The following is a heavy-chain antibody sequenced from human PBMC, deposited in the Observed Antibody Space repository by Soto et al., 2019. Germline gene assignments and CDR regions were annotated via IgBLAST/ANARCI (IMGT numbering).Heavy chain of an antibody. D-gene: IGHD3-9*01. Sequence: QVQLQESGPGLVKPSQTLSLTCTVSGGTIRSGGHYWSWIRQGPGKGLQWMGYIHYSGTTYSNPSLKSRLSISVAKSKNQFSLRLSSVTAADTAVYYCARMPYYDFLTGNIGDYYYGVDVWGQGTTVTVSS. CDR3: ARMPYYDFLTGNIGDYYYGVDV. V-gene: IGHV4-31*03. CDR2: IHYSGTT. CDR1: GGTIRSGGHY. J-gene: IGHJ6*02.